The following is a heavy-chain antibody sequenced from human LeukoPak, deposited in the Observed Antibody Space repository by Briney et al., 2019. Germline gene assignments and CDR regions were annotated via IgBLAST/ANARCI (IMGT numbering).Heavy chain of an antibody. Sequence: GGSLRLSCAASGFTFSSYAMSWVRQAPGKGLEWVSTISGRGDETYYADSVKGRFTMSRDNSKNTLYLQMNSLRAEDTAAYYCAKEGGNSPAFDYWGQGTLVTVPS. CDR1: GFTFSSYA. J-gene: IGHJ4*02. D-gene: IGHD4-23*01. CDR3: AKEGGNSPAFDY. CDR2: ISGRGDET. V-gene: IGHV3-23*01.